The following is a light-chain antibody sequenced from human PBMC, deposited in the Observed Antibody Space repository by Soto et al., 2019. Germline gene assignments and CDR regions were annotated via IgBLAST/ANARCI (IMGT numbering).Light chain of an antibody. V-gene: IGLV1-47*01. J-gene: IGLJ2*01. Sequence: QSVLTQPPSASGTPGQRVTISCSGSSSNIGSNYVYWYQQLPGTAPKLLNYRNNQRPSGVPDRFSGSKSGTSASLAISGLRSEDEADYYCAAWDDSLSGHVVFGGGTKLTVL. CDR3: AAWDDSLSGHVV. CDR1: SSNIGSNY. CDR2: RNN.